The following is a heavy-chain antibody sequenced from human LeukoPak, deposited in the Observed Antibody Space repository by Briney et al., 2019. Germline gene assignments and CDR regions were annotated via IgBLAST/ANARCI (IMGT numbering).Heavy chain of an antibody. CDR1: GYTFTGYY. V-gene: IGHV1-2*02. D-gene: IGHD4-23*01. CDR2: INPNSGGT. J-gene: IGHJ6*03. Sequence: ASVKVSCKASGYTFTGYYMHWVRQAPGQGLEWMGWINPNSGGTNYAQKFQGRFTMARDTSISTAYMELSRLRSEDTAVYYCARKWTVRGSDYYMDVWGKGTTVTVPS. CDR3: ARKWTVRGSDYYMDV.